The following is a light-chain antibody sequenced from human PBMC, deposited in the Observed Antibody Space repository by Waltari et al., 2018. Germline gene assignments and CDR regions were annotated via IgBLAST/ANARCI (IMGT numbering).Light chain of an antibody. J-gene: IGKJ1*01. Sequence: DIQMTQSPSTLSASVGDRVTITCRASQSISSWLAWYQQKPGKAPKLLIYKASSLESGVPSRFSGSGSGTEFTLTISSLQPDDFATYYCQQYNSYSVWTFGQGTKVGIK. CDR1: QSISSW. V-gene: IGKV1-5*03. CDR3: QQYNSYSVWT. CDR2: KAS.